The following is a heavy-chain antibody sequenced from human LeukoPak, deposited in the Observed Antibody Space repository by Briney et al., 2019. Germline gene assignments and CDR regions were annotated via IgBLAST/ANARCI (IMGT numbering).Heavy chain of an antibody. D-gene: IGHD4-17*01. J-gene: IGHJ4*02. CDR3: AKHGQGGEGYGDYDYFDY. V-gene: IGHV3-30*18. Sequence: PGRSLRLSCAASGFTFSSYGMHWVRQAPGKVLEWVAVISYDGSNKYYADSVKGRFTISRDNSKNTLYLQMNSLRAEDTAVYYCAKHGQGGEGYGDYDYFDYWGQGTLVTVSS. CDR2: ISYDGSNK. CDR1: GFTFSSYG.